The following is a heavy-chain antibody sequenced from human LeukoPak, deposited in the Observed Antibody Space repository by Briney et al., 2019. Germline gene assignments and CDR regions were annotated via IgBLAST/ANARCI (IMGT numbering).Heavy chain of an antibody. V-gene: IGHV3-21*01. Sequence: GGSLRLSCAASGFTFSSYAMHWVRQAPGKGLEWVSSISSSSSYIYYADSMKGRFTISRDNAKNSLYLQMNSLRAEDTAVYYCARGITAAHQLDYWGQGTLVTVSS. CDR2: ISSSSSYI. D-gene: IGHD6-13*01. CDR3: ARGITAAHQLDY. J-gene: IGHJ4*02. CDR1: GFTFSSYA.